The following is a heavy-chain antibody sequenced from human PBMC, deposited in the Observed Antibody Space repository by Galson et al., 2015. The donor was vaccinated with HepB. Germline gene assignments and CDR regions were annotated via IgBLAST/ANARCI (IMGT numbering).Heavy chain of an antibody. Sequence: TLSLTCTVSGGSISSGDYYWSWIRQPPGKGLEWIGYIYYSGSTYYNPSLKSRVTISVDTSKNQFSLKLSSVTAADTAVYYCARAAPQWLRGSIDYWGQGTLVTVSS. V-gene: IGHV4-30-4*01. CDR3: ARAAPQWLRGSIDY. D-gene: IGHD6-19*01. J-gene: IGHJ4*02. CDR1: GGSISSGDYY. CDR2: IYYSGST.